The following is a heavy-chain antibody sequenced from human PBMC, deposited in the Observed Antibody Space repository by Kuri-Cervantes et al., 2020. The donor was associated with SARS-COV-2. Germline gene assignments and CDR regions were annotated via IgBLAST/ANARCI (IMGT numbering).Heavy chain of an antibody. V-gene: IGHV4-38-2*02. CDR2: IYYSGST. Sequence: SETLSLTCTVSGYSISSGYHWGWIRQPPGKGLEWIGSIYYSGSTFYSPSLMSRVTISVDTSKNQFSLKLSSVTAADTAVYYCARGITILGVVMDLGWFDPWGQGTLVTVSS. CDR1: GYSISSGYH. D-gene: IGHD3-3*01. J-gene: IGHJ5*02. CDR3: ARGITILGVVMDLGWFDP.